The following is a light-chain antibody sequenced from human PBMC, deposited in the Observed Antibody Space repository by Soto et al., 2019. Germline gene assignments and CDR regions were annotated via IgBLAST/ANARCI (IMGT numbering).Light chain of an antibody. Sequence: EIVLTQSPATLSLSPGERATLSCRASQSVFSYLAWYQQKPGQAPRLLIYDASNRATGIPARFSGSGSGADFTLTISSLEPEDFAVYYRQQRSNWPLTFGGGTKVEIK. J-gene: IGKJ4*01. CDR2: DAS. V-gene: IGKV3-11*01. CDR1: QSVFSY. CDR3: QQRSNWPLT.